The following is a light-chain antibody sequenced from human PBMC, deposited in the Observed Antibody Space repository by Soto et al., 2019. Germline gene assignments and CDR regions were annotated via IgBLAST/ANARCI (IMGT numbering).Light chain of an antibody. CDR2: DAS. CDR1: QSISSW. Sequence: DIQMTQSPSTLSASVGDRVTITCRASQSISSWLAWYQQKPGKAPKLLIYDASSLESGVPSRFSGSGSGTEFTLTISSLQPDDFATYYCQQYNSYSLTFAQGTKVVIK. V-gene: IGKV1-5*01. J-gene: IGKJ1*01. CDR3: QQYNSYSLT.